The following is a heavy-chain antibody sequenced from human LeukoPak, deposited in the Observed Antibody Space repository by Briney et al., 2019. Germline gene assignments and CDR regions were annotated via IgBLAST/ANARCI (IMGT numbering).Heavy chain of an antibody. D-gene: IGHD2-2*01. CDR2: TYYRSKWYY. J-gene: IGHJ6*02. V-gene: IGHV6-1*01. Sequence: SQTLSLTCALSGDSVSSNSVGWHWLRQSPSRGLEWLGRTYYRSKWYYDYAVSVKSRITFNPDTSKNQFSLQLNSVTPEDTAVYYCARNRAYAMDVWGRGTTVTVSS. CDR3: ARNRAYAMDV. CDR1: GDSVSSNSVG.